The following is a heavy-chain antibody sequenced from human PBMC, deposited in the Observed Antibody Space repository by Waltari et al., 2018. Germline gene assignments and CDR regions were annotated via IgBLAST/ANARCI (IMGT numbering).Heavy chain of an antibody. J-gene: IGHJ6*02. Sequence: QVQLVESGGGVVQPGRSLRPSCAASEFPFRSYALHWVRQAPGKGLEWVAVISYNERNIYYVDTVKGRFTISRDNSEKMLYLQMNSLRVEDTAVYYCARDYCDRTNCHGMDVWGQGTTVTVSS. V-gene: IGHV3-30*04. D-gene: IGHD3-22*01. CDR3: ARDYCDRTNCHGMDV. CDR1: EFPFRSYA. CDR2: ISYNERNI.